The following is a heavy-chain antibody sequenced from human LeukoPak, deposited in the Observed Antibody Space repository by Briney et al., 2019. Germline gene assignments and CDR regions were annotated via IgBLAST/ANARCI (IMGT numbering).Heavy chain of an antibody. V-gene: IGHV1-18*01. CDR1: GYTFTSYG. Sequence: ASVKVSCKASGYTFTSYGISWVRQAPGQGLEWMGWISAYNGNTNYAQKLQGRVTMTTDTSTSTAYMELRSLRSDDTAVYYCARDFGASSGYYHYLDAFDIWGQGTMVTVSS. J-gene: IGHJ3*02. CDR2: ISAYNGNT. D-gene: IGHD3-22*01. CDR3: ARDFGASSGYYHYLDAFDI.